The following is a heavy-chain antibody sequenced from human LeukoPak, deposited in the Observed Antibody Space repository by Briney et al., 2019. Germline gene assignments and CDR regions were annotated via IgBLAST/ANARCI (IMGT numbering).Heavy chain of an antibody. D-gene: IGHD1-14*01. V-gene: IGHV4-34*01. CDR2: INHSGST. CDR1: GGSFSGYY. J-gene: IGHJ4*02. CDR3: ARERYPGDYFDY. Sequence: SETLSLACAVYGGSFSGYYWSWIRQPPGKGLEWIGEINHSGSTNYNASLKSRVTLSVDTSKNQFSLKLSSVTAADTAVYYCARERYPGDYFDYWGQGTLVTVSS.